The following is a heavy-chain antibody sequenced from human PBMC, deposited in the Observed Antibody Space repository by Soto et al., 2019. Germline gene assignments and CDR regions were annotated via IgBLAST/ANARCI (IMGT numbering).Heavy chain of an antibody. CDR1: GFTFSAYN. Sequence: GALRLSCAASGFTFSAYNMNWVRQAPGKGLEWVSSISSSSSSIYYADSVEGRFTISRDNAKTSLYLQMNSLRAEDTAVYYCSRADYYDSSAYYFSGWFDPCGQGT. D-gene: IGHD3-22*01. V-gene: IGHV3-21*01. CDR2: ISSSSSSI. J-gene: IGHJ5*02. CDR3: SRADYYDSSAYYFSGWFDP.